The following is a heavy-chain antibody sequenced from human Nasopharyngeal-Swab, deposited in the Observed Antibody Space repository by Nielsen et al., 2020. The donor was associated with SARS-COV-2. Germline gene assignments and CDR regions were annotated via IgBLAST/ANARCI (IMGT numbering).Heavy chain of an antibody. V-gene: IGHV3-30*18. D-gene: IGHD2-2*02. CDR1: GFTFSRYG. J-gene: IGHJ4*02. CDR2: TSYRGSNT. CDR3: AKTSYEVLYQGLVDY. Sequence: GESLKISCVASGFTFSRYGMHWVRQAPGKGLEWVAITSYRGSNTYYADSVKGRFTISRDNSKNTLYLQMNSLRAEDTAMYYCAKTSYEVLYQGLVDYWGQGTLVTVSS.